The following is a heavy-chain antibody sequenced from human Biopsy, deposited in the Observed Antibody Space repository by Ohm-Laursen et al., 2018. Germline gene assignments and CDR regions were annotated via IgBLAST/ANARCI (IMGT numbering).Heavy chain of an antibody. CDR3: ARGRRTSGWPYFDN. J-gene: IGHJ4*02. V-gene: IGHV4-61*01. Sequence: GTLSLTCTVSGDSLTSGPENWSWTRQSPGQGLEYIGFIYSGGNTNYNPSLKNRVTMSVDTSKNQFYLKLYSVTAADTAVYYCARGRRTSGWPYFDNWGQGALVTVSS. CDR2: IYSGGNT. CDR1: GDSLTSGPEN. D-gene: IGHD6-19*01.